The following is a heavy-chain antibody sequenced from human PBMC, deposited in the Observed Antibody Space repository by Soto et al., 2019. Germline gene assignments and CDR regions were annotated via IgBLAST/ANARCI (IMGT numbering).Heavy chain of an antibody. J-gene: IGHJ6*02. V-gene: IGHV3-73*01. Sequence: GGSLRLSCAASGFIFSGSAIHWVRQASGKGLEWVGRIRSRANNFATSSAASVKGRFTFSRDDSKNAAYLQMNTLKPEDTAVYYCARGQGAAIGDYYYHGMDVWGQGTTVTVSS. CDR1: GFIFSGSA. CDR3: ARGQGAAIGDYYYHGMDV. CDR2: IRSRANNFAT. D-gene: IGHD2-2*02.